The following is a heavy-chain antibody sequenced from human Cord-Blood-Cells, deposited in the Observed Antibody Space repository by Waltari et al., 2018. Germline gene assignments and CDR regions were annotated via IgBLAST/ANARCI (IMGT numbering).Heavy chain of an antibody. CDR3: TRGHGSGSYSTDFDY. D-gene: IGHD3-10*01. V-gene: IGHV3-49*05. CDR2: SRSKGYGGTT. J-gene: IGHJ4*02. CDR1: GFTFGDYA. Sequence: EVQLVESGGGLVKPGRSLRLSCTASGFTFGDYAMSWFRQAPGKGLEWVGFSRSKGYGGTTEYAASVKGRFTISRDDSKSIAYLQMNSLKTEDTAVYYCTRGHGSGSYSTDFDYWGQGTLVTVSS.